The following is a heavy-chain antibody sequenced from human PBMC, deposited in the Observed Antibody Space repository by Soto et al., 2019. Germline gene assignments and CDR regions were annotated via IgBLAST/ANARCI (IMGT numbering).Heavy chain of an antibody. CDR1: GGTFSSYA. CDR3: ARRPMTTVMGGAFDI. V-gene: IGHV1-69*01. Sequence: QVQLVQSGAEVKKPGSSVKVSCKASGGTFSSYAISWVRQAPGQGLEWMGGIIPIFGTANYAQKFQGRVTITADESTSTGHNELRRLRSEDTAVYYCARRPMTTVMGGAFDIWGQGTMVTVSS. D-gene: IGHD4-17*01. J-gene: IGHJ3*02. CDR2: IIPIFGTA.